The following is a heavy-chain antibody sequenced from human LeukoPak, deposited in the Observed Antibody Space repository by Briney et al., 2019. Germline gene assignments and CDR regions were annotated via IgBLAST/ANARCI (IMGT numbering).Heavy chain of an antibody. CDR3: ARVITFGGALDY. V-gene: IGHV4-61*01. J-gene: IGHJ4*02. CDR1: GGSVSSGSYY. CDR2: IYYSGST. Sequence: SETLSLTCTVSGGSVSSGSYYWSWIRQPPGKGLEWIGYIYYSGSTNYNPSLMSRVTLSVDTSKNQFSLKLSSVTAADTAVYYCARVITFGGALDYWGQGTLVTVSS. D-gene: IGHD3-16*01.